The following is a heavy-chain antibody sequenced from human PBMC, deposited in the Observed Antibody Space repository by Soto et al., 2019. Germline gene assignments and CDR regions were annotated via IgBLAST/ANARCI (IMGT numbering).Heavy chain of an antibody. Sequence: QVQLVESGGGVVQPGRSLRLSCAASGFTFSSYAMHWVRQAPGKGLEWVAVISYDGSNKYYADSVKGRFTISRDNSKNTLYLQMNSLRAEDTAVYYCARDRGRIRGGYCSSTSCYYYYGMDVWGQGTTVTVSS. D-gene: IGHD2-2*01. CDR3: ARDRGRIRGGYCSSTSCYYYYGMDV. J-gene: IGHJ6*02. CDR1: GFTFSSYA. CDR2: ISYDGSNK. V-gene: IGHV3-30-3*01.